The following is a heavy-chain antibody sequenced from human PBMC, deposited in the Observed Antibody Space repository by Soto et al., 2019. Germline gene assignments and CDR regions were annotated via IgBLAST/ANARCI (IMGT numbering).Heavy chain of an antibody. D-gene: IGHD4-17*01. CDR3: ARVADYGDYGWFDP. CDR2: IWYDGSNK. CDR1: GFTFSSYG. J-gene: IGHJ5*02. V-gene: IGHV3-33*01. Sequence: GSLRLSCAASGFTFSSYGMHWVRQAPGKGLEWVAVIWYDGSNKYYADSVKGRFTISRDNSKNTLYLQMNSLRAEDTAVYYCARVADYGDYGWFDPWGQGTLVTVSS.